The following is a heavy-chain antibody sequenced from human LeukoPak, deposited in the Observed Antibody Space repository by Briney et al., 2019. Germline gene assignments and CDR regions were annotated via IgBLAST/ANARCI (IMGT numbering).Heavy chain of an antibody. CDR2: ISGSGGST. CDR1: GFTFSGYA. D-gene: IGHD5-12*01. CDR3: AKDRDIVATVNDY. Sequence: GGSLRLSCAASGFTFSGYAMSWVRQAPGTGLEWVSAISGSGGSTYYADSVKGRFTISRDNSKNTLYLQMNSLRAEDTAVYYCAKDRDIVATVNDYWGQGTLVTVSS. V-gene: IGHV3-23*01. J-gene: IGHJ4*02.